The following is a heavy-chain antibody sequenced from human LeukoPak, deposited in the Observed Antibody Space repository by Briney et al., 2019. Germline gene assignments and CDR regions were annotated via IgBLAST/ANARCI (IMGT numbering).Heavy chain of an antibody. CDR2: INTNTGNP. D-gene: IGHD5-24*01. CDR1: GYIFDIYA. J-gene: IGHJ5*02. V-gene: IGHV7-4-1*02. Sequence: ASVKVSCKASGYIFDIYALIWVRQAPGQGLEWMGWINTNTGNPTYAQGFTGRFVFPLDTSVSTAYLQISSLKAEDTAVYYCARDWVWMATTVGFDPWGQGTLVTVSS. CDR3: ARDWVWMATTVGFDP.